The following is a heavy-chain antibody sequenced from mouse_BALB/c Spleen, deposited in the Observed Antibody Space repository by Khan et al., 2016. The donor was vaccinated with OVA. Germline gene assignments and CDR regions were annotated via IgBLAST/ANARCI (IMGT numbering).Heavy chain of an antibody. J-gene: IGHJ4*01. V-gene: IGHV9-3-1*01. D-gene: IGHD2-10*01. Sequence: QIQLVQSGPELKKPGETVKISCKASGHTFTNFGMNWVKQAPGKGLKWMGWINTYTGEPTYADDFNGRFAFSLEASASTAYLQINTLTNEDTATXFCARPPYFSYAMDNWGQGTSVTVSS. CDR3: ARPPYFSYAMDN. CDR2: INTYTGEP. CDR1: GHTFTNFG.